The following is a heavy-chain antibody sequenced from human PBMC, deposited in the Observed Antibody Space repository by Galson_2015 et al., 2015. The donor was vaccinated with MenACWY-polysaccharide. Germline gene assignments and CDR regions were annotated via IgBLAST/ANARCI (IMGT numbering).Heavy chain of an antibody. CDR3: TRDEV. Sequence: SLRLSCAVSGFTISNYWMYWVCQAPGKGLEWVANIKQDGSEKNYVGSVKGRFTISRDNAKNSLSLQMNSLRGEDTAMYYCTRDEVWGQGTMVTVSS. V-gene: IGHV3-7*01. J-gene: IGHJ3*01. CDR1: GFTISNYW. CDR2: IKQDGSEK.